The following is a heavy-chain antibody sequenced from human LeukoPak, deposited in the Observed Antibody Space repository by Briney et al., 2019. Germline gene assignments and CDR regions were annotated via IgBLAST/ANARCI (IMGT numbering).Heavy chain of an antibody. V-gene: IGHV3-11*01. J-gene: IGHJ4*02. CDR3: ARAGVVVVVAATRIDY. CDR1: GFTFSTYW. CDR2: ISSSGSTI. Sequence: GGSLRLSCAASGFTFSTYWMSWVRQAPGKGLEWVSYISSSGSTIYYADSVKGRFTISRDNAKNSLYLQMNSLRAEDTAVYYCARAGVVVVVAATRIDYWGQGTLVTVSS. D-gene: IGHD2-15*01.